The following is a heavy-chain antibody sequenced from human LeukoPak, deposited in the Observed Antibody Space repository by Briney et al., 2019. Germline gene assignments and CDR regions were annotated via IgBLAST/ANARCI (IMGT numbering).Heavy chain of an antibody. Sequence: PSETLSLTCTVSGGSISSSSYFWGWIRQPPGKGLEWIGSIYYSGSTYYNPSLKSRVTISVDTPKNQFSLKLSSVTAADTAVYYCARRPQLVLYFDYWGQGTLVTVSS. CDR1: GGSISSSSYF. V-gene: IGHV4-39*01. CDR3: ARRPQLVLYFDY. D-gene: IGHD6-13*01. CDR2: IYYSGST. J-gene: IGHJ4*02.